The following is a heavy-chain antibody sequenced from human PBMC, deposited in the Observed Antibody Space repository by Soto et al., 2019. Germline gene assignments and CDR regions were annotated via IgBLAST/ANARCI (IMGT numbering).Heavy chain of an antibody. D-gene: IGHD3-10*01. V-gene: IGHV4-31*03. J-gene: IGHJ3*02. CDR3: ARVRGHAFAI. CDR2: IYYSGTT. CDR1: GDSINNAEYY. Sequence: QVQLQESGPGLVKPSQTLSLKCSVSGDSINNAEYYWSWIRQHAGQGLEWIGYIYYSGTTYYNPSLKSRITISIDTSKNHFSLEMSSVTAADTAVYYCARVRGHAFAIRGQGTMVTVSS.